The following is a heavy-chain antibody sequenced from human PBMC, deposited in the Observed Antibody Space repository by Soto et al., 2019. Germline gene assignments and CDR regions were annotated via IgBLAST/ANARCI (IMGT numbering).Heavy chain of an antibody. J-gene: IGHJ6*02. CDR1: GYTFNNYG. Sequence: QVQLVQSGAEVKEPGASVKVSCKASGYTFNNYGISWVRQAPGQGLEWLGWISGYNAKTKYTQKVQGRVTMTKDTSTSTADMELRSLRSDDTAVYYCARQIVPAGFGEINSHFPGTDVWGQGTTVTVSS. CDR2: ISGYNAKT. D-gene: IGHD3-10*01. V-gene: IGHV1-18*04. CDR3: ARQIVPAGFGEINSHFPGTDV.